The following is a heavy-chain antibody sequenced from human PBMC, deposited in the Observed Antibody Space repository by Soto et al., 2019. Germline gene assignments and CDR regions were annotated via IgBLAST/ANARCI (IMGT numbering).Heavy chain of an antibody. CDR1: AFTFSNAW. J-gene: IGHJ4*02. V-gene: IGHV3-15*01. CDR2: IRSKTDGGTT. CDR3: AADPRRATTPFDF. Sequence: EVQLVESGGGLVKPGGSLRLSCAASAFTFSNAWMNWVRQAPGKGLEWVGRIRSKTDGGTTDYAAPVKGRFTISRDDSKNTVFLQINSLEAEDTVVYCCAADPRRATTPFDFWGQGTLVTVSS.